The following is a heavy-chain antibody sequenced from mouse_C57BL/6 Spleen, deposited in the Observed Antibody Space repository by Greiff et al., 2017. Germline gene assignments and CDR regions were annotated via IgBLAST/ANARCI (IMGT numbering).Heavy chain of an antibody. J-gene: IGHJ2*01. CDR1: GYTFTSYW. D-gene: IGHD2-2*01. CDR2: IHPNSGST. CDR3: ARSLSTMVPYYFDY. Sequence: QVQLQQPGAELVKPGASVKLSCKASGYTFTSYWMHWVKQRPGQGLEWIGMIHPNSGSTNYNEKFKSKATLTVDKSTSTAYMQLSSLTSEDSAVYYCARSLSTMVPYYFDYWGQGTTLTVSS. V-gene: IGHV1-64*01.